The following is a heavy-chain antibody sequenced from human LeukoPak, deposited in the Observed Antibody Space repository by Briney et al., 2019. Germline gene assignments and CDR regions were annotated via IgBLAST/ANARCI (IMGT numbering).Heavy chain of an antibody. D-gene: IGHD1-1*01. Sequence: SETLSLTCTVSGGSISSSRAYWGWIRQSPGKGLEWIGSSSSSGTTYYNPSLKNRATMSLDTPNNQFSLRLTSLTAADTAVYYCARDGSSINWFFYWGQGTLVTVSS. CDR2: SSSSGTT. V-gene: IGHV4-39*07. CDR1: GGSISSSRAY. CDR3: ARDGSSINWFFY. J-gene: IGHJ4*02.